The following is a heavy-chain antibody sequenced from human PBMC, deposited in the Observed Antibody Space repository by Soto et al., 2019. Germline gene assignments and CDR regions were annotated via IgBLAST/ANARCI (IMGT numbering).Heavy chain of an antibody. CDR3: ARVGYCRGGSCPPGGAFEI. Sequence: GESLKISCKGSGYSFTSYWIGWVRQMPGKGLEWMGIIYPGDSDTRYSPSFQGQVTISADKSISTAYLQWSSLKASDTAMYYCARVGYCRGGSCPPGGAFEIWGKGTMVTVAS. J-gene: IGHJ3*02. CDR1: GYSFTSYW. V-gene: IGHV5-51*01. D-gene: IGHD2-15*01. CDR2: IYPGDSDT.